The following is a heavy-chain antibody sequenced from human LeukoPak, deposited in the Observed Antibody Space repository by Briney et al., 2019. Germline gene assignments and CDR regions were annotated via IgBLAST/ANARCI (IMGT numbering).Heavy chain of an antibody. CDR1: GGTFSSYA. J-gene: IGHJ4*02. Sequence: SVKVSCKASGGTFSSYAINWVRQAPGQGLEWMGGIIPIFGTANYAQKFQGRVTITADESTSTAYMELSSLRSEDTAVYYCATVYDSSGPFDYWGQGTLVTVSS. D-gene: IGHD3-22*01. CDR3: ATVYDSSGPFDY. V-gene: IGHV1-69*13. CDR2: IIPIFGTA.